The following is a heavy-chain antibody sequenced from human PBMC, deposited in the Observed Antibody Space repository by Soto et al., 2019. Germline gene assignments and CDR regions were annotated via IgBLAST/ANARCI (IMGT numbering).Heavy chain of an antibody. D-gene: IGHD3-10*01. J-gene: IGHJ4*02. CDR1: GYSFTSYW. Sequence: PGESLKISCKGSGYSFTSYWIGWLRQMPWKGLEWMGIIYPGDSDTRYSPSFQGQVTISADKSISTAYLQWSSLKASDTAMYYCARQGITMVRGVDYWGQGTLVTVSS. CDR2: IYPGDSDT. V-gene: IGHV5-51*01. CDR3: ARQGITMVRGVDY.